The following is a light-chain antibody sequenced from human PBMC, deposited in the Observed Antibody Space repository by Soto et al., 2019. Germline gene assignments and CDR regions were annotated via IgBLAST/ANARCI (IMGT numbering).Light chain of an antibody. V-gene: IGKV3D-15*01. CDR1: QSVSSR. CDR3: QQCTNWPPEVT. Sequence: EIVMTQSPATLSVSQGERAALSCRASQSVSSRLAWYQQKPGQAPRLLIYGASSRATGIPDRFSGSGSGTDFTLTISRLEPEDFAVYYCQQCTNWPPEVTFGGGTKVDIK. J-gene: IGKJ4*01. CDR2: GAS.